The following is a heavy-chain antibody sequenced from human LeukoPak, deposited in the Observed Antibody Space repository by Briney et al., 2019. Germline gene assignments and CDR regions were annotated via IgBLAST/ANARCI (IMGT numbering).Heavy chain of an antibody. CDR3: AKKFAMARGGFDY. V-gene: IGHV3-23*01. Sequence: GGSLRLSCAASGFTFSSYAMSWVRQAPGKGLEWVSAISGSGGSTYYADSVKGRFTISRDNSKDTLYLQMNSLRAEDTAVYYCAKKFAMARGGFDYWGQGTLVTVSS. J-gene: IGHJ4*02. D-gene: IGHD5-18*01. CDR2: ISGSGGST. CDR1: GFTFSSYA.